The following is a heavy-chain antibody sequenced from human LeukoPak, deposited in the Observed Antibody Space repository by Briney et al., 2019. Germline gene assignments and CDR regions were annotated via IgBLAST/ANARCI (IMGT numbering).Heavy chain of an antibody. CDR1: GFTFSSYS. Sequence: GGSLRLSCAASGFTFSSYSMNWVRQAPGEGLEWVSSISSSSSYIYYADSVKGRFTISRDNAKNSLYLQMNSLRAEDTAVYYCARGGATIGIDYWGQGTLVTVSS. D-gene: IGHD5-12*01. CDR2: ISSSSSYI. CDR3: ARGGATIGIDY. V-gene: IGHV3-21*01. J-gene: IGHJ4*02.